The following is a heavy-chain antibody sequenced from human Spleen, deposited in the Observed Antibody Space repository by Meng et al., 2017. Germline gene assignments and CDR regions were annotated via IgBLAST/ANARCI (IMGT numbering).Heavy chain of an antibody. CDR1: GYTFPDYW. Sequence: QVHLWQSGAWGKKPGASVKVSCKASGYTFPDYWLHWVRRAPGQGLEWMGRINPKSGDTHYAQRFQGRVTMTGDTSISTAYMELSGLRSDDTAMYYCARDEDISAAGKLFGDYWGQGTLVTVSS. V-gene: IGHV1-2*06. D-gene: IGHD6-13*01. J-gene: IGHJ4*02. CDR3: ARDEDISAAGKLFGDY. CDR2: INPKSGDT.